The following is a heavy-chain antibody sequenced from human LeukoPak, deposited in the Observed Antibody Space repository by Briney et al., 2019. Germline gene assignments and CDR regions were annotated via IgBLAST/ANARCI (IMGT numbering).Heavy chain of an antibody. V-gene: IGHV7-4-1*02. CDR1: GYTFTGYY. J-gene: IGHJ6*03. CDR2: INTNTGNP. D-gene: IGHD2-15*01. CDR3: ARDRRGGPPYYYYYMDV. Sequence: ASVKVSCKASGYTFTGYYMHWVRQAPGQGLEWMGWINTNTGNPTYAQGFTGRFVFSLDTSVSTAYLQISSLKAEDTAVYYCARDRRGGPPYYYYYMDVWGKGTTVTVSS.